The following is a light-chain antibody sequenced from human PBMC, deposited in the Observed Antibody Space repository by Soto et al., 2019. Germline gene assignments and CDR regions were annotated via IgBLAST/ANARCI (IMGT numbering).Light chain of an antibody. J-gene: IGKJ5*01. Sequence: EVVLTKSPVTLSLSPGERATLSCRASQSVSNQVAWYQQKPGQAPRLLIYGAFNRATGIPARFSGSGSGADFTLTTSSLVPADFAAYYCQQRNIWPPVTFGQGTRLEIK. CDR3: QQRNIWPPVT. V-gene: IGKV3-11*01. CDR1: QSVSNQ. CDR2: GAF.